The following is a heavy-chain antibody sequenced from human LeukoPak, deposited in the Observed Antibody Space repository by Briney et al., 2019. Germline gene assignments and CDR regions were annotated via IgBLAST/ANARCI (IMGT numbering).Heavy chain of an antibody. J-gene: IGHJ4*02. D-gene: IGHD5-12*01. CDR1: GGSFSGYY. Sequence: PSETLSLTCAVYGGSFSGYYWSWIRQPPGKGLEWIGEINHSGSTNYNPSLKSRVTTSVDTSKNQFSLKLSSVTAADTAVYYCARYRYRGYGLDYWGQGTLVTVSS. CDR2: INHSGST. CDR3: ARYRYRGYGLDY. V-gene: IGHV4-34*01.